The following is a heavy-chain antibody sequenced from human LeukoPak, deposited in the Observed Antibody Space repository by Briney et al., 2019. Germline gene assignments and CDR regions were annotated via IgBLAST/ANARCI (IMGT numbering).Heavy chain of an antibody. CDR1: GFTFSSYV. CDR3: ARAHLSSASTDYMTV. D-gene: IGHD6-6*01. V-gene: IGHV3-30*03. Sequence: GGSLRLSCAASGFTFSSYVMHWVRQAPGKGLEWVAIISYDGTNKYYADSVKGRFTISRDSSKNTLYLQMNSLRPEDTAAYYCARAHLSSASTDYMTVWGKGTTVTVSS. J-gene: IGHJ6*03. CDR2: ISYDGTNK.